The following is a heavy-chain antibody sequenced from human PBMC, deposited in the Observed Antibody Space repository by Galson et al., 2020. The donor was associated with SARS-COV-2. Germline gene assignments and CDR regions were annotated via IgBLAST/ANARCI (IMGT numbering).Heavy chain of an antibody. Sequence: ASETLSLTCSVSGDSVSTGSYHWSWIRQAPGKGLEWIGSDSVSTNYNPSLKSRITISVDTSRKHFSLKLTSMTAADTAVYYCATYIGGGGGTSYWGQGILVTVSS. CDR1: GDSVSTGSYH. J-gene: IGHJ4*02. CDR3: ATYIGGGGGTSY. CDR2: DSVST. D-gene: IGHD3-16*01. V-gene: IGHV4-61*01.